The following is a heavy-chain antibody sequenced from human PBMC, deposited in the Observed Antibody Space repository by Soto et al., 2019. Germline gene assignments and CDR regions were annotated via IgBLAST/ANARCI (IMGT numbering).Heavy chain of an antibody. D-gene: IGHD6-6*01. CDR1: GFTFSDYY. CDR3: ARDRAARNCSYGMDV. V-gene: IGHV3-11*01. CDR2: ISSSGSTI. Sequence: QVQLVESGGGLVKPGGSLRLSCAASGFTFSDYYMSWIRQAPGKGLEWVSYISSSGSTIYYAHSVKGRFTIYRDNATKALDLQMNSLRAEDTAVYYCARDRAARNCSYGMDVWGQGTTVTVSS. J-gene: IGHJ6*02.